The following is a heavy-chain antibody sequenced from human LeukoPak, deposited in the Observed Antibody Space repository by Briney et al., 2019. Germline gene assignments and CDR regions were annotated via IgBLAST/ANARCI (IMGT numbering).Heavy chain of an antibody. D-gene: IGHD3-3*01. CDR3: ARGGISIFGVVIYMDV. Sequence: GGSLRLSCAASGFSFDDYGMSWVRQAPGKGLEWVSGINWNGGSTGYADSVKGRFTISRDNTKNSLFLQMNSLRVEDTALYYCARGGISIFGVVIYMDVWGKGTTVTVSS. J-gene: IGHJ6*03. CDR1: GFSFDDYG. CDR2: INWNGGST. V-gene: IGHV3-20*04.